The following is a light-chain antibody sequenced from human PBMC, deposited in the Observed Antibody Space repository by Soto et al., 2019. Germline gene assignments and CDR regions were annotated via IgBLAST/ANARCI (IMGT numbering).Light chain of an antibody. CDR2: DAS. CDR1: QDISNY. CDR3: QQYDKLPYT. V-gene: IGKV1-33*01. Sequence: DIQMTQSPSSLSASVGDRVTITFQASQDISNYLNWYQQKPGKAPKLLIYDASNLETGVPSRFRGSGSETEFTVPISSLQPEDIAAYDCQQYDKLPYTFGQGTKLGIK. J-gene: IGKJ2*01.